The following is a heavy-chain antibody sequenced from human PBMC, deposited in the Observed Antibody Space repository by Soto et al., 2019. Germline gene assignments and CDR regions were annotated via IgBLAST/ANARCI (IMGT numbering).Heavy chain of an antibody. D-gene: IGHD2-2*01. CDR3: ARDDKGVSAAMLY. CDR1: GDSVSGYY. Sequence: QVQLQESGPGLVKPSETLSLTCTVSGDSVSGYYWYWIRQPAGKGLEWIGRMYTTGITNYSPSHKSSVTMTVDTSKNHFSLKLTSVTAADTAVYYCARDDKGVSAAMLYWGQGTLVTVSS. CDR2: MYTTGIT. J-gene: IGHJ4*02. V-gene: IGHV4-4*07.